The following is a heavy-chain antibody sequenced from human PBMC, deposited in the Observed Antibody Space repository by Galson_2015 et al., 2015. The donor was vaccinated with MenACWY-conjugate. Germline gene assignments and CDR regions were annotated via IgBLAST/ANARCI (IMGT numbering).Heavy chain of an antibody. D-gene: IGHD3-22*01. Sequence: SLRLSCAASGFTFSSYSMNWVRQAPGKGLERVSYISSSSSTIYYADSVKGRFTISRDNAKNSLYLQMNSLRAEDTAVYYCARSTYYYDSSGYSLNYWVQGTLVPVSS. V-gene: IGHV3-48*04. CDR3: ARSTYYYDSSGYSLNY. CDR2: ISSSSSTI. J-gene: IGHJ4*02. CDR1: GFTFSSYS.